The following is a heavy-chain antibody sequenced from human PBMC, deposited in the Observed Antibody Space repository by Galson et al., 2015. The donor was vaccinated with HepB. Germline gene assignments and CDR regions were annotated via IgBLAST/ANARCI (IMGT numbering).Heavy chain of an antibody. CDR3: ARAVTPGGAEFDY. V-gene: IGHV3-66*01. J-gene: IGHJ4*02. D-gene: IGHD2-21*02. Sequence: SLRLSCAASGFTVSSNYMSWVRQAPGKGLEWVSVIYSGGSTYYADPVKGRFTISRDNSKNTLYLQMNSLRAEDTAVYYCARAVTPGGAEFDYWGQGTLVTVSS. CDR2: IYSGGST. CDR1: GFTVSSNY.